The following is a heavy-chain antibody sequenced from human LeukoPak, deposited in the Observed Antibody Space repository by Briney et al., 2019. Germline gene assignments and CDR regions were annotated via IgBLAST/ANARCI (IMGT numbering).Heavy chain of an antibody. D-gene: IGHD5-24*01. Sequence: GGSLRLSCAASGFTFSNAWMSWVRQAPGKGLEWVGRIKSKTDGGTTDYAAPVKGRFTISRDDSKNTLYLQMNSLKTEDTAVYYCTTVRGKMAHWYFDLWGRGTLVTVSS. CDR3: TTVRGKMAHWYFDL. J-gene: IGHJ2*01. V-gene: IGHV3-15*01. CDR1: GFTFSNAW. CDR2: IKSKTDGGTT.